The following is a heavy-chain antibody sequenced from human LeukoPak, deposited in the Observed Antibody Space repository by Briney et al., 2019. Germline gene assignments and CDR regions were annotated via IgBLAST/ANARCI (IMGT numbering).Heavy chain of an antibody. V-gene: IGHV4-30-2*01. Sequence: SQTLSLTCAVSGGSISSGGYSWSWIRQPPGKGLEWIGCIYHSGSTYYNPSLKSRVTISVDRSKNQFSLKLSSVTAADTAVYYCASQGPQMDYYDSSGNWFDPWGQGTLVTVSS. D-gene: IGHD3-22*01. CDR2: IYHSGST. J-gene: IGHJ5*02. CDR1: GGSISSGGYS. CDR3: ASQGPQMDYYDSSGNWFDP.